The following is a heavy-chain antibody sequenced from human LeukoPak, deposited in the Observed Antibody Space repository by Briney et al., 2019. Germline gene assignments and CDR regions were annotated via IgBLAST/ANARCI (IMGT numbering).Heavy chain of an antibody. CDR3: ACHSGWSGPSE. CDR2: FHERVST. D-gene: IGHD6-19*01. J-gene: IGHJ4*02. CDR1: GDSISSDKW. Sequence: KTSETLSLTCAVSGDSISSDKWWSWVRQPPGKGLEYIGEFHERVSTNYNPSLKSRLTISVDKSKNQFSLKLYSVTAADTAVYYCACHSGWSGPSEWGQGTLVTVSS. V-gene: IGHV4-4*02.